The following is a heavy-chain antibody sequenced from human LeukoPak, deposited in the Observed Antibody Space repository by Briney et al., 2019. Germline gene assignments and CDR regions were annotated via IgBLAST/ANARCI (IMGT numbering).Heavy chain of an antibody. J-gene: IGHJ5*02. CDR1: GYTFTGYY. V-gene: IGHV1-2*02. Sequence: ASVKVSCKASGYTFTGYYMHWVRQAPGQGLEWMGWINPNSGGTNYAQKFQGRVTMTRDTSTSTAYMELSSLRSDDTAIYYCARGRPESPFDPWGQGTLVTVSS. D-gene: IGHD1-1*01. CDR3: ARGRPESPFDP. CDR2: INPNSGGT.